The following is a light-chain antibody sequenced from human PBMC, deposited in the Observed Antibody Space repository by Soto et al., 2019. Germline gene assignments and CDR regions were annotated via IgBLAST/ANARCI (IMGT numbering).Light chain of an antibody. CDR3: QQYNHWPPIT. J-gene: IGKJ5*01. CDR2: GAS. V-gene: IGKV3-15*01. CDR1: QSVSSSY. Sequence: EIVVTQSSATLAVSHGARGTLCCRRGQSVSSSYLAWYQQKPGQSHRLLLYGASTRATGIPARFSGSGSGTEFTLTISSLQSEDFAVYYCQQYNHWPPITFGQGTRLEIK.